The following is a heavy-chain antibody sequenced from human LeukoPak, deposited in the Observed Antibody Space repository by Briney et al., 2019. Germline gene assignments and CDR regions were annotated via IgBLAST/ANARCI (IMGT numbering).Heavy chain of an antibody. V-gene: IGHV1-58*02. Sequence: SVKVSCKASGFTFTSSAMQWVRQARGQRLEWIGWIVVGSGNTNYAQKFQERITITRDMSTSTAYMELSSLRSEDTAVYYCAANTPRVVREDAFDIWGQGTLVTVSS. CDR3: AANTPRVVREDAFDI. CDR1: GFTFTSSA. D-gene: IGHD2-21*01. CDR2: IVVGSGNT. J-gene: IGHJ4*02.